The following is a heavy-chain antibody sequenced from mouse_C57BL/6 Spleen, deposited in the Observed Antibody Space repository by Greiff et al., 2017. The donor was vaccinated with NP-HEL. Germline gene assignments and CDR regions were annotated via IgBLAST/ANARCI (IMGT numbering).Heavy chain of an antibody. CDR2: ISSGSSTI. CDR1: GFTFSDYG. Sequence: EVHLVESGGGLVKPGGSLKLSCAASGFTFSDYGMHWVRQAPEKGLEWVAYISSGSSTIYYAATVKGRFTISRDNAKNTLFLQMTSLRSEDTAMYYCARGALRQYYFDYWGQGTTLTVSS. D-gene: IGHD1-2*01. J-gene: IGHJ2*01. V-gene: IGHV5-17*01. CDR3: ARGALRQYYFDY.